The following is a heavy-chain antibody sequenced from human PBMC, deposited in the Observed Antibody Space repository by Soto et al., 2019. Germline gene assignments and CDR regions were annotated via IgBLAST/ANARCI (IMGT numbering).Heavy chain of an antibody. Sequence: PSETLSLTCTVSGGSISSYYWSWIRQPPGKGLEWIGYIYYSGSTNYNPSLKSRVTISVDTSKNQFSLKLSSVTAADTAVYYCARRKAEYFPHWGQGTLVTVSS. CDR1: GGSISSYY. V-gene: IGHV4-59*01. CDR3: ARRKAEYFPH. J-gene: IGHJ1*01. CDR2: IYYSGST.